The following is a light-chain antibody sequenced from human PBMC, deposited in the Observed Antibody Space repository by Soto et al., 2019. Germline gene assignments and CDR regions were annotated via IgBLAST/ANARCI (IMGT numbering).Light chain of an antibody. CDR3: QHYSRAPLT. CDR2: GAS. CDR1: QSVTDNY. J-gene: IGKJ1*01. V-gene: IGKV3-20*01. Sequence: EIVLTQSPATLSLSLGERATLSCRASQSVTDNYLAWYQQKPGQAPRLVISGASSRTSGVPDRFSASGSGTDFTLTISRLEPEDFAVYYCQHYSRAPLTFGQGTKVDI.